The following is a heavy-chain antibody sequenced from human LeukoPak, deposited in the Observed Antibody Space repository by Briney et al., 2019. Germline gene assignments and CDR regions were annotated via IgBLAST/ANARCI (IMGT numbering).Heavy chain of an antibody. CDR1: GGSISSSSSY. Sequence: SETLSLTCTVSGGSISSSSSYWGWIRQHPGKGLEWIGSMVYSGNTYHNPSLKSRVTISVDTSKNQFSLKLSSVTAADTAVYYCARHGICSSTSCYRWFDPWGQGTLVTVSS. CDR3: ARHGICSSTSCYRWFDP. J-gene: IGHJ5*02. D-gene: IGHD2-2*01. V-gene: IGHV4-39*01. CDR2: MVYSGNT.